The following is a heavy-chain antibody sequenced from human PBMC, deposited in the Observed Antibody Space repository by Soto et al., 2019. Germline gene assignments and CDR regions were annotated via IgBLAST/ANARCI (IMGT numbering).Heavy chain of an antibody. V-gene: IGHV3-23*01. J-gene: IGHJ5*02. CDR3: ANDLEKWIVQLGGLDT. Sequence: EVQLLESGGGMVQPGGSLRLSCVASGFTLSSYFMTWVRQAPGKGLEWVSAISNGGGSTYYADSVKGRFTISRDNSHNPLYLQMNNRRAEDTARYYCANDLEKWIVQLGGLDTWGQGAQVTVSS. CDR2: ISNGGGST. D-gene: IGHD7-27*01. CDR1: GFTLSSYF.